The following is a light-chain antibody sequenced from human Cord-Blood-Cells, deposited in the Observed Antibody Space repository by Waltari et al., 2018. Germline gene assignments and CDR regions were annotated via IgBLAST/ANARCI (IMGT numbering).Light chain of an antibody. J-gene: IGLJ3*02. CDR3: SSYTSSSTLV. Sequence: QSALTQPASVSGSPGQSITISCTGTSSDVGGYNHVSWYQPHPGKAPKRMIYEFSNRPSGVSNRFSGSKSGNTASLTISGLQAEDEADYYCSSYTSSSTLVFGGGTKLTVL. CDR1: SSDVGGYNH. V-gene: IGLV2-14*01. CDR2: EFS.